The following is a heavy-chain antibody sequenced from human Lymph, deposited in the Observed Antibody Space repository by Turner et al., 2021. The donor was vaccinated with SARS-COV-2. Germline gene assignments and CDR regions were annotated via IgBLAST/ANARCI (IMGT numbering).Heavy chain of an antibody. CDR2: RDPNSGNT. V-gene: IGHV1-8*01. D-gene: IGHD3-9*01. CDR3: AIAGQLTVWFDH. CDR1: GYTFTRYD. J-gene: IGHJ5*02. Sequence: QLQLVQSWAEPKKPGPSVRFSCMASGYTFTRYDINWVRQATGQGLEWMGWRDPNSGNTGYAPKFQGRVTMTMNTSISTVYMELSSLSSADTAVYYCAIAGQLTVWFDHWGQGTLVTVSS.